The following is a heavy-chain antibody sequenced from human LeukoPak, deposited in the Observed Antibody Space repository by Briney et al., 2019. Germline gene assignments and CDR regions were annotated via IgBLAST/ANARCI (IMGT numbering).Heavy chain of an antibody. J-gene: IGHJ4*02. Sequence: GGSLRLSCSASGFTFSNYWMHWVRQAPGKGLVWVSRINSDGSSTSYADSVKGRFTISRDNAKNTLYLQMNSLRAEDTAVYYCARDQSTDRFPYYFDYWGQGTLVTVSS. CDR1: GFTFSNYW. CDR3: ARDQSTDRFPYYFDY. V-gene: IGHV3-74*01. CDR2: INSDGSST.